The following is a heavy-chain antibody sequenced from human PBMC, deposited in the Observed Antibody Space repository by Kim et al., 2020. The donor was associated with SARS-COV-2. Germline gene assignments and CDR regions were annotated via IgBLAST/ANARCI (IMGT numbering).Heavy chain of an antibody. CDR1: GFSINNHY. Sequence: GGSLRLSCVASGFSINNHYMNWIRQTPGKGLEWLSYISHTSKTIYYADSVRGRFTISRDNAQKSLFLQLDNLRAEDTAIYYCAAAFWDGNGYPLFDPWGQGTLIAVSS. CDR2: ISHTSKTI. CDR3: AAAFWDGNGYPLFDP. J-gene: IGHJ5*02. D-gene: IGHD3-22*01. V-gene: IGHV3-11*04.